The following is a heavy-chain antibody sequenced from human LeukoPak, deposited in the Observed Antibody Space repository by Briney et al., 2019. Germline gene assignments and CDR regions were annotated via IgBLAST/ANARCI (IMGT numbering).Heavy chain of an antibody. CDR3: ARVPRSGVGATSLDY. V-gene: IGHV1-2*02. D-gene: IGHD1-26*01. J-gene: IGHJ4*02. Sequence: ASVKVSCKASGYTFTDYYMHWVRQAPGQGLEWMGWINPNNGGTNYAQNFQGRVTVTRETSISTAYMELSGLRSDDTAVYYCARVPRSGVGATSLDYWGQGTLVTVSS. CDR2: INPNNGGT. CDR1: GYTFTDYY.